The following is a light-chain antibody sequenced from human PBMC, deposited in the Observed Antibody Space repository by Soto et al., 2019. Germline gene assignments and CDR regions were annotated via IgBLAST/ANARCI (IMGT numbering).Light chain of an antibody. CDR2: DTS. CDR3: LLSYSGARV. J-gene: IGLJ2*01. Sequence: QTVVTQEPSLTVSPGGTVTLTCGSSTGAVTSGYYPFWFQQKPGQARRTLIYDTSNKHSWAPARFSGSLLGGKAALTLSGAQPEDEADYYCLLSYSGARVFGGGTKLTVL. V-gene: IGLV7-46*01. CDR1: TGAVTSGYY.